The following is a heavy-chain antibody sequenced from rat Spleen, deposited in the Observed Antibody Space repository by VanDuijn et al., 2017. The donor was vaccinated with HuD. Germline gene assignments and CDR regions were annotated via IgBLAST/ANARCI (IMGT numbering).Heavy chain of an antibody. J-gene: IGHJ2*01. D-gene: IGHD4-3*01. CDR1: GFTFSSYW. CDR2: FSYDGSTT. CDR3: ATDSGTY. Sequence: EVQLVESGGGLVQPGRSLKLSCVASGFTFSSYWMYWIRQAPGKGLEWVATFSYDGSTTYYRDSVKGRFTISRDNAKSTLYLQMDSLRSEDTATYYCATDSGTYWGQGVMVTVSS. V-gene: IGHV5-29*01.